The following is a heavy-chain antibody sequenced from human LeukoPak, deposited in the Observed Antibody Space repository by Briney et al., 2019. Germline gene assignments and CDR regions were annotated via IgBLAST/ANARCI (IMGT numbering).Heavy chain of an antibody. Sequence: ASVKVSCKASGYTFTSYDINWVRQATGQGLEWMGWMNPNSGNTGYAQKFQGRVTMTEDTSTDTAYMELSSLRSEDTAVYYCATDTPSYYSYYGMDVWGQGTTVTVSS. CDR2: MNPNSGNT. CDR3: ATDTPSYYSYYGMDV. J-gene: IGHJ6*02. V-gene: IGHV1-8*01. CDR1: GYTFTSYD. D-gene: IGHD2-15*01.